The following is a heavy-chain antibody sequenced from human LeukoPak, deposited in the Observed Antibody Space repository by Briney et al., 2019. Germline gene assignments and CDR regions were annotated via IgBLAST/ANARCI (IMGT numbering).Heavy chain of an antibody. Sequence: GRSRRLSCAPSALTFTSYSTHCVRQAHSNWLEWVAAISYDGSNKYYADSVKGRLTISRDNSKNTLYLQMNSLRAEDTAVYYCARETETHIVGATTGDAFDIWGQGTMVTVSS. D-gene: IGHD1-26*01. CDR3: ARETETHIVGATTGDAFDI. V-gene: IGHV3-30-3*01. CDR1: ALTFTSYS. CDR2: ISYDGSNK. J-gene: IGHJ3*02.